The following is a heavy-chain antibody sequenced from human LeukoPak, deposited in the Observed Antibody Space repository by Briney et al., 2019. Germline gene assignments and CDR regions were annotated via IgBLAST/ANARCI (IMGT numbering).Heavy chain of an antibody. Sequence: SETLSLTCTVSGGSISSSSYYWGWLRQPPGKGLEWIGSIYYSGSTNYNPSLKSRVTISVDTSKNQFSLKLSSVTAADTAVYYCARDGSSGPDYWGQGTLVTVSS. J-gene: IGHJ4*02. CDR1: GGSISSSSYY. CDR2: IYYSGST. V-gene: IGHV4-39*07. D-gene: IGHD3-22*01. CDR3: ARDGSSGPDY.